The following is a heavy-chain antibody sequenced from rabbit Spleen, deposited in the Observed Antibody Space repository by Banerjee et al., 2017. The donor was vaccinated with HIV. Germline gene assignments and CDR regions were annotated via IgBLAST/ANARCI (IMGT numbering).Heavy chain of an antibody. V-gene: IGHV1S45*01. Sequence: QEQLEESGGGLVKPEGSLTLTCKASGFSFISGYNICWVRQAPGKGLEWIACIYAGLGDWPYYAPWAKGRFTIAKTSSTTVTLQMTSLTAVDTAAYFCARDGYSRGWGIILYYFNLWGPGTLVTVS. CDR1: GFSFISGYN. CDR3: ARDGYSRGWGIILYYFNL. CDR2: IYAGLGDWP. J-gene: IGHJ4*01. D-gene: IGHD4-1*01.